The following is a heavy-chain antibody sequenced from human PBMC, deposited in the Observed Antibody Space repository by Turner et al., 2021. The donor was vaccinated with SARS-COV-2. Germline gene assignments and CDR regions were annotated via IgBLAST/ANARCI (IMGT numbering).Heavy chain of an antibody. CDR1: GFTFSNYA. CDR2: ITGSGDKT. D-gene: IGHD2-2*01. J-gene: IGHJ4*02. CDR3: AKDRVGGPIIVVPAATLDY. V-gene: IGHV3-23*01. Sequence: EVQLLESGGGWVQPGGSLRLSCAASGFTFSNYAMTWVRQAPGKGLECVSGITGSGDKTYYADFVKGRFTISRDNSENTLYLQMNSLRAEDTAVYYCAKDRVGGPIIVVPAATLDYWGQGTLVTVSS.